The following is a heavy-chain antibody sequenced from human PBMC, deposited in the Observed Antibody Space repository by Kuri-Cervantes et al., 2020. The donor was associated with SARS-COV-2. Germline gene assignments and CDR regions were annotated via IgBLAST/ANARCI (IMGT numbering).Heavy chain of an antibody. Sequence: GGSLRLSCEASGFIFSDYAMDWVRQAPGKGLEWVAVIWYDGSNKYYADSVKGRFTISRDNSKNTLYLQMNSLRAEDTAVYYCALYGDYYYWGQGTLVTVSS. CDR1: GFIFSDYA. J-gene: IGHJ4*02. CDR2: IWYDGSNK. D-gene: IGHD4-17*01. CDR3: ALYGDYYY. V-gene: IGHV3-33*08.